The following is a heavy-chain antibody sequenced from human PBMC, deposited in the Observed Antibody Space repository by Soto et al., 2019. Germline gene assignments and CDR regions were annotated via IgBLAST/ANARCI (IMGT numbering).Heavy chain of an antibody. D-gene: IGHD2-21*02. CDR3: ARKGRTDNWFDL. V-gene: IGHV1-69*01. Sequence: QVKLVQSGAEVKKPGSSVKVSCKASGGTFSSYAISWVRQAPGQGLEWMGGIIPIFGTAIYAQKFQGRVTITADESTSTAYMELSSLSSEDTAVYYCARKGRTDNWFDLWGQGTLVTVSS. J-gene: IGHJ5*02. CDR2: IIPIFGTA. CDR1: GGTFSSYA.